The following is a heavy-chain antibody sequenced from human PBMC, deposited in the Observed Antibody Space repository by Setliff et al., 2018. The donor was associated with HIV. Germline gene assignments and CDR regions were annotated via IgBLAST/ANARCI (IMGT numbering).Heavy chain of an antibody. J-gene: IGHJ6*04. V-gene: IGHV4-61*01. Sequence: NPSETLSLTCTLSGGSVSTGNYYWNWIRLPPGKGLEWIGYIFYSGSTNYNPSLKSRVTISVDTSKNQFSLRLNSVTAADTAIYYCTRRGADSYYPRPLDVWGKGTTVTVSS. CDR2: IFYSGST. D-gene: IGHD3-10*01. CDR1: GGSVSTGNYY. CDR3: TRRGADSYYPRPLDV.